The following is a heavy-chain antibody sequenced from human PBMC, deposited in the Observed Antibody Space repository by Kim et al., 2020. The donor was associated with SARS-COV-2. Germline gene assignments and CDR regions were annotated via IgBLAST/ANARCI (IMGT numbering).Heavy chain of an antibody. CDR2: ISYDGSNK. CDR3: ARDFGMGLSPFDY. V-gene: IGHV3-33*05. J-gene: IGHJ4*02. CDR1: GFTFSSYG. Sequence: GGSLRLSCAASGFTFSSYGMHWVRQAPGKGLEWVAVISYDGSNKYYADSVKGRFTISRDNSKNTLYLQMNSLRAEDTTVYYCARDFGMGLSPFDYWGQGTLVTVSS. D-gene: IGHD2-8*01.